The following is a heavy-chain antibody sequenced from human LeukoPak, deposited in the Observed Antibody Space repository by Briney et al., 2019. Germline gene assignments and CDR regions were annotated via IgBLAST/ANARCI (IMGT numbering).Heavy chain of an antibody. CDR1: GFTFSSYW. J-gene: IGHJ4*02. D-gene: IGHD5-24*01. CDR3: TTAGGYNVGAHDY. CDR2: IKQDGSEK. Sequence: GGSLRLSCAASGFTFSSYWMSWVRQAPGKGLEWVANIKQDGSEKYYVDSVKGRFTISRDDSKNTLYLQMNSLKTEDTAVYYCTTAGGYNVGAHDYWGQGTLVTVSS. V-gene: IGHV3-7*03.